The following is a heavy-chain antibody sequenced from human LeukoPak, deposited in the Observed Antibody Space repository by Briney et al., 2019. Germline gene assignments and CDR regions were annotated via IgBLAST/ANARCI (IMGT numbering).Heavy chain of an antibody. CDR2: IYTSGST. D-gene: IGHD6-6*01. J-gene: IGHJ4*02. CDR3: AREYSSSSWFDY. CDR1: GGSISSYY. Sequence: SETLSLTCTASGGSISSYYWSWIRQPAGKGLEWIGRIYTSGSTNYNPSLKSRLTMSVDTSKNQFSLKLSSVTAADTAVYYCAREYSSSSWFDYWGQGTLVTVSS. V-gene: IGHV4-4*07.